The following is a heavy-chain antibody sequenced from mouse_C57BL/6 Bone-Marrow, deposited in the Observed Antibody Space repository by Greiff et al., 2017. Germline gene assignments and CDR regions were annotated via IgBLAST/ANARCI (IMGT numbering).Heavy chain of an antibody. J-gene: IGHJ2*01. CDR2: IDPSDSYT. CDR1: GYTFTSYW. V-gene: IGHV1-59*01. Sequence: QVHVKQPGAELVRPGTSVKLSCKASGYTFTSYWMHWVKQRPGQGLEWIGVIDPSDSYTNYNQKFKGKATLTVDPSSSTAYMQLSSLTSEDSAVXDDATTHHSLYPDFDYWGQGTTLAVSS. D-gene: IGHD1-1*01. CDR3: ATTHHSLYPDFDY.